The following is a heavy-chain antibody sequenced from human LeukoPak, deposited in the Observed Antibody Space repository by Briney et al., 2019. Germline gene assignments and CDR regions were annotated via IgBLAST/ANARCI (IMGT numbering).Heavy chain of an antibody. J-gene: IGHJ4*02. Sequence: PSETLSLTCAVYGGSFSGYYWSWIRQPPGKGLEWIGEINHSGSTNYNPSLKSRVTISVDTSKNQFSLKLSPVTAADTAVYYCAAAMVYYFDYWGQGTLVTVSS. CDR3: AAAMVYYFDY. CDR1: GGSFSGYY. CDR2: INHSGST. V-gene: IGHV4-34*01. D-gene: IGHD4/OR15-4a*01.